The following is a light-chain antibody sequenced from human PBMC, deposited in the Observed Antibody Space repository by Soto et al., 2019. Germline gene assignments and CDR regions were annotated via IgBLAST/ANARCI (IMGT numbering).Light chain of an antibody. V-gene: IGKV3-20*01. CDR3: QQYGSSSIT. CDR1: QSVSSSY. J-gene: IGKJ5*01. CDR2: GAS. Sequence: ESVLMQSPATLSLSPGERATLSCRASQSVSSSYLAWYQQKPGQAPRLLIYGASSRATGIPDRFSGSGSGTDFTLTISRLEPEDFAVYYCQQYGSSSITFGQGTRLEIK.